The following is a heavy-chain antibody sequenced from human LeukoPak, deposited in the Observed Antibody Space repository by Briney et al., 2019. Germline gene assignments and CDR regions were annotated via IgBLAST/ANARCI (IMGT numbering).Heavy chain of an antibody. CDR1: GYTFTSYG. CDR3: ARDTGVVVPAGKSYYYYGMDV. D-gene: IGHD2-2*01. Sequence: GASVKVSCKASGYTFTSYGISWVRQAPGQGLEWMGWINPNSGGTNYAPKFQGRVTMTRDTSISTAYMELSRLRSDDTAVYYCARDTGVVVPAGKSYYYYGMDVWGQGTTVTVSS. J-gene: IGHJ6*02. V-gene: IGHV1-2*02. CDR2: INPNSGGT.